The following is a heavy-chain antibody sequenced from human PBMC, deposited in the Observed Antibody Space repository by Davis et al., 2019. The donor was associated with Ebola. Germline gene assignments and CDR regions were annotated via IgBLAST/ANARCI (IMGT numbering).Heavy chain of an antibody. CDR1: GFTFRSYE. J-gene: IGHJ6*03. CDR3: VRDYGRGWSSFYYYMDV. D-gene: IGHD3-10*01. CDR2: ISTSGTTI. V-gene: IGHV3-48*03. Sequence: GESLKISCAASGFTFRSYEMNWVRQAPGKGLEWLSYISTSGTTIYYADSAKGRFTISRDNAKNSLYLQMNGLRGEDTAVYYCVRDYGRGWSSFYYYMDVWGKGTTVTVSS.